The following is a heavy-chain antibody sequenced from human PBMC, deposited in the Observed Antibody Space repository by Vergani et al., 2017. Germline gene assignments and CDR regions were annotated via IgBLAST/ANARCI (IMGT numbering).Heavy chain of an antibody. J-gene: IGHJ6*03. Sequence: QVQLQQWGGGLLKPSETLSLTCVVNGGSFTSYYWTWIRQSPGEGLEWVGDIDHTGRPDYNPALNSRLTRSVDKSRNLFSLTLNSVTATYTAIYFCARVNTETNGHLYYYYYMDVWVQGTAVTVS. V-gene: IGHV4-34*01. CDR2: IDHTGRP. CDR3: ARVNTETNGHLYYYYYMDV. CDR1: GGSFTSYY. D-gene: IGHD4-11*01.